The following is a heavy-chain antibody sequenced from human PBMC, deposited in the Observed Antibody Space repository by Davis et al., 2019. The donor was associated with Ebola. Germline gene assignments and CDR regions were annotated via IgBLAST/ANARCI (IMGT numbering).Heavy chain of an antibody. CDR1: GFPFSTYA. V-gene: IGHV3-23*01. D-gene: IGHD2/OR15-2a*01. CDR2: ISSSGDST. CDR3: ARAGGSTTLTAPSMDV. J-gene: IGHJ6*02. Sequence: GESLKISCTASGFPFSTYAMSWVRQAPGKGLEWVSGISSSGDSTYYADSVKGRFTMSRDNAKNSLYLQMNSLRAEDTAVYYCARAGGSTTLTAPSMDVWGQGTTVTVSS.